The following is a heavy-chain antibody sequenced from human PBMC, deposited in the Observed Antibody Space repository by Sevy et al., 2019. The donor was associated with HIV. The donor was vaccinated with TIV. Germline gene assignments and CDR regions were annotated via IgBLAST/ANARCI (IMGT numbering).Heavy chain of an antibody. D-gene: IGHD2-8*01. Sequence: GGSLRLSCAASGFTFSKYSMSWVRQPPGKGLEWVSTLSFGCGEINYADSVKDRFTISRDNSKSSVYLQMNNLRPEDTAVYYCARKGCTKPHDYWGQGTLVTVSS. J-gene: IGHJ4*02. CDR1: GFTFSKYS. CDR3: ARKGCTKPHDY. CDR2: LSFGCGEI. V-gene: IGHV3-23*01.